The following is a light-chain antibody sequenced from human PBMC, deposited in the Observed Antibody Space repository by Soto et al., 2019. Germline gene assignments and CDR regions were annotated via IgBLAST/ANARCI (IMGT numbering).Light chain of an antibody. CDR2: ANN. CDR3: GTWDSSLNIVL. Sequence: QSVLTQPPSVSAAPGQRVTISCSGSNSNIGNNYVSWYQQLPGTAPKLLIYANNKRPSGIPDRLSGSKSGTSAALGITGLQTGDEANYYCGTWDSSLNIVLFGGGTKVTVL. CDR1: NSNIGNNY. J-gene: IGLJ2*01. V-gene: IGLV1-51*01.